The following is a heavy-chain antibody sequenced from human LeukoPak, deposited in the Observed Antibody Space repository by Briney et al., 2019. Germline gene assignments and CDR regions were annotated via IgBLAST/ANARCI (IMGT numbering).Heavy chain of an antibody. CDR1: GGSISSGSYY. CDR3: ARDRGVAEPYSIYYYYYYTDV. J-gene: IGHJ6*03. D-gene: IGHD2-15*01. Sequence: SQTLSLTCTVSGGSISSGSYYWSWIRQPAGKGLEWIGRIYTSGSTNYNPSLKSRVTISVDTSKNQFSLKLSSVTAADTAVYYCARDRGVAEPYSIYYYYYYTDVWGKGTTVTISS. CDR2: IYTSGST. V-gene: IGHV4-61*02.